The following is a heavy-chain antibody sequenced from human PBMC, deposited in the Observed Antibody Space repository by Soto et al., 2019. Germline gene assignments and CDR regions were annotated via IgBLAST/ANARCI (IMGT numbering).Heavy chain of an antibody. J-gene: IGHJ4*02. V-gene: IGHV1-8*01. Sequence: QVQLVQSGAEVKKPAASVNVSCNAAGYTFTSYDINWVRQATGQGLEWMGWMKHNSGNTGYAQKFQGRVTMTTNTSISTGERELSSRRSEDKAVYYCARFSLGRQLGSDYWGQGTLVTVSS. CDR2: MKHNSGNT. CDR1: GYTFTSYD. D-gene: IGHD6-13*01. CDR3: ARFSLGRQLGSDY.